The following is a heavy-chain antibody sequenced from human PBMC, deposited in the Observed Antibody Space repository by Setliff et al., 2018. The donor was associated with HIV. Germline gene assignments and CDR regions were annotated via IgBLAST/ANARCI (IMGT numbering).Heavy chain of an antibody. Sequence: SETLSLTCTVSGGSISSYYWSWIRQPPGKGLEWIASIYYTGSTYYNPSLKSRLTISVDTSQHQFSLKLTSVTAADTAVYYCARQVPIPGVAVTPIDFWGQGILVTVSS. CDR3: ARQVPIPGVAVTPIDF. J-gene: IGHJ4*02. V-gene: IGHV4-59*08. D-gene: IGHD3-22*01. CDR1: GGSISSYY. CDR2: IYYTGST.